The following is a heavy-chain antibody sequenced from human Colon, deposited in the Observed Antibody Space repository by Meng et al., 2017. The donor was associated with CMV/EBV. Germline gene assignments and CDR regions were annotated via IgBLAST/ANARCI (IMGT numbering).Heavy chain of an antibody. Sequence: ESLMISCASSGFIFEDYAMHWVHQVPGKGLEWVSLIDWEGGNTYYADAVKGRFTISRDNSKDSLYLQMNSLRVEDTALYECAKDLTAYYHTTGGDDFYGMDVWGKGTTVTVSS. CDR3: AKDLTAYYHTTGGDDFYGMDV. CDR1: GFIFEDYA. D-gene: IGHD3-9*01. CDR2: IDWEGGNT. V-gene: IGHV3-43D*03. J-gene: IGHJ6*04.